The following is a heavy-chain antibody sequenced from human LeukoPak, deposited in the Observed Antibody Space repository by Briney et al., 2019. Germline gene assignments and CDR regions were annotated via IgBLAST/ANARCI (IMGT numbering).Heavy chain of an antibody. CDR3: ARVQLDLDY. CDR2: ISYDGSNK. V-gene: IGHV3-30*04. D-gene: IGHD5-18*01. CDR1: GFTFSFYA. Sequence: GGSLRLSCAASGFTFSFYAMHWVRQAPGKGLEWVALISYDGSNKYYAESVEGRFTISRDNSKNTLYLQMNSLRGEDTAVYYCARVQLDLDYWGQGTLVTVSS. J-gene: IGHJ4*02.